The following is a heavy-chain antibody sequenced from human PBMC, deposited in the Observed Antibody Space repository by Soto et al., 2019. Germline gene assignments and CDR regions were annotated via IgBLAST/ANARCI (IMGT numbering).Heavy chain of an antibody. V-gene: IGHV1-2*02. CDR3: ARGFGSTGIFDY. D-gene: IGHD1-26*01. CDR1: GYTFTDYY. J-gene: IGHJ4*02. Sequence: QVQLVQSGAEVKKPGASVKVSCKASGYTFTDYYMHWVRQAPGRGLEWMGWINPNSGATNYAQNFQGRVTLTRDTSISTASMELSRLRSDDTAVYYCARGFGSTGIFDYWGQGTLVTVSS. CDR2: INPNSGAT.